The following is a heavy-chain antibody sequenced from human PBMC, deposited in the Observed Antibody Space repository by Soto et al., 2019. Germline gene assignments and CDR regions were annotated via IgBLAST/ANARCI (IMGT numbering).Heavy chain of an antibody. D-gene: IGHD3-16*01. CDR2: INSRGDNT. CDR1: GFTFSNDV. V-gene: IGHV3-23*01. Sequence: GGSLRLSCAASGFTFSNDVMSWVRQAPGKGPEWVSSINSRGDNTYYAGSVRGRFTISRDNSKSTLYLQMNSLRAEDTAVYYCGNGLENHYNYAYWGQRTLVTVPS. J-gene: IGHJ4*02. CDR3: GNGLENHYNYAY.